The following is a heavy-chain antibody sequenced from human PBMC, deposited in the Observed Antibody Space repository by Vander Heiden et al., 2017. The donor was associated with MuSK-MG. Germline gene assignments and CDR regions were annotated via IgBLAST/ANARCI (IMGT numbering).Heavy chain of an antibody. D-gene: IGHD1-1*01. V-gene: IGHV3-30*18. CDR2: ISYDGSNK. CDR3: AKDRRLSGLEE. Sequence: QVQLVESGGGVLQPGRSLRPSCAASGFTFSSYGMHWVRQAPGKGLEWVAVISYDGSNKYYADSVKGRFTISRDNSKNTLYLQMNSLRAEDTAVYYCAKDRRLSGLEEWGQGTLVTVSS. CDR1: GFTFSSYG. J-gene: IGHJ4*02.